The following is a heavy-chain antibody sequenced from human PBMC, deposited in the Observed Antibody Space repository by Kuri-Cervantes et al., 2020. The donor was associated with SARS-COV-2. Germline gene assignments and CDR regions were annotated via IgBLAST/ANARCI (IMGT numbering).Heavy chain of an antibody. D-gene: IGHD6-19*01. CDR2: INPNSGGT. J-gene: IGHJ4*02. CDR1: GYTFTGYY. V-gene: IGHV1-2*02. Sequence: ASVKVSCKASGYTFTGYYMHWVRQAPGQGLEWMGWINPNSGGTNYAQKFQGRVTMTRDTSTSTAYMELSRLRSDDTAVYYCAREGQWLAEFDYWGQGTLVTVSS. CDR3: AREGQWLAEFDY.